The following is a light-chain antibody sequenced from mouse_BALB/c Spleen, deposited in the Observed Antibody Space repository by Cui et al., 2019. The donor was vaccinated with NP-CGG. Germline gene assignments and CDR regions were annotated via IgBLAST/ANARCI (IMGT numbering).Light chain of an antibody. Sequence: QAVVTQESALTTSPGETVTLTCRSSSGFVTTGNYANWVQEKPDQLFTGLIGGTNNRAPGVPARFSGSLIGDKAALTITGAQTEDEAIYFCALWYSNHWVFGGGTKLTVL. V-gene: IGLV1*01. CDR2: GTN. J-gene: IGLJ1*01. CDR1: SGFVTTGNY. CDR3: ALWYSNHWV.